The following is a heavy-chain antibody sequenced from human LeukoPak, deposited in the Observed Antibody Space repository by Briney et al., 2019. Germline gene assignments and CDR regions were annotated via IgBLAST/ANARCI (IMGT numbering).Heavy chain of an antibody. CDR1: GGSISSGGYS. J-gene: IGHJ4*02. D-gene: IGHD3-3*01. CDR3: ARGTRFLERFKPREGLFDY. Sequence: PSQTLSLTCAVSGGSISSGGYSWSWIRQPPGKGLEWIGYIYYSGSTYYNPSLKSRVTISVDTSTNQFSLKLSSVTAADTAVYYCARGTRFLERFKPREGLFDYWGQGTLVTVSS. V-gene: IGHV4-30-4*07. CDR2: IYYSGST.